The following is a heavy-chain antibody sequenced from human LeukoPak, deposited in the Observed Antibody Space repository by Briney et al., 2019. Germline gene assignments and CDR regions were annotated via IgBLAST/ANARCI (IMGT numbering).Heavy chain of an antibody. V-gene: IGHV3-74*01. CDR1: GFIFSHYW. CDR3: TRDWGTTRHFDY. D-gene: IGHD3-16*01. J-gene: IGHJ4*02. Sequence: GGSLRLSCAASGFIFSHYWMHWVRQAPGKGLVWVSHVNSDGRTTTYADSVKGRFTISRDNAKNTLYLQMDSLTAEDTAIYYCTRDWGTTRHFDYWGQGALVTVSS. CDR2: VNSDGRTT.